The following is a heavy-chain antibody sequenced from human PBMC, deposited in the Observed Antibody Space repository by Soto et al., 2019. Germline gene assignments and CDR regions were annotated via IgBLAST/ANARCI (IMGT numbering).Heavy chain of an antibody. Sequence: SLHRTVSGFSSRSRDHYAIWIRQPPGKGLEWIGYIYYSGHTSYTPSLRSRLTISVGTCKSPFALRLSSVAAADTAIYYCARAYGSAWGRRLLASWGREALV. CDR1: GFSSRSRDHY. CDR2: IYYSGHT. D-gene: IGHD1-26*01. CDR3: ARAYGSAWGRRLLAS. V-gene: IGHV4-30-4*01. J-gene: IGHJ5*02.